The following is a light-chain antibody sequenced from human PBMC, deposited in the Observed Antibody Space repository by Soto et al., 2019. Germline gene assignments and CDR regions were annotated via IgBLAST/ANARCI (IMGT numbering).Light chain of an antibody. J-gene: IGKJ1*01. V-gene: IGKV1-27*01. Sequence: DIQMTQSPSSLSASVGDRVTITCRASQGISNYLAWYQHKPGKVPKLLIYLTSTWQSGGPSRFSGSGSGTDFTLTISSLQPEDVATYYCQKYNSAPWTFGQGIKVEI. CDR2: LTS. CDR3: QKYNSAPWT. CDR1: QGISNY.